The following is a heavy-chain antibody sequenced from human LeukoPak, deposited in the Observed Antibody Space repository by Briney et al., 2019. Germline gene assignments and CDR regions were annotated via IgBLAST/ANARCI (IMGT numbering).Heavy chain of an antibody. CDR1: GGTFSSYA. D-gene: IGHD6-19*01. CDR2: IIPIFGTA. CDR3: ARVFDSSGWYHFDY. V-gene: IGHV1-69*13. J-gene: IGHJ4*02. Sequence: VASVKVSCKASGGTFSSYANSWVRQAPGQGLEWMGGIIPIFGTANYAQKFQGRVTITADESTSTAYMELSSLRSEDTAVYYCARVFDSSGWYHFDYWGQGTLVTVSS.